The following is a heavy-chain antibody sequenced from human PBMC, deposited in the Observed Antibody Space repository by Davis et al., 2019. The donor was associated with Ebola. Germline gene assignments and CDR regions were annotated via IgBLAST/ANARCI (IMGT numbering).Heavy chain of an antibody. Sequence: SVKVSCKASGGTFSSYAISWVRQAPGQGLEWMGGIIPVFARANYAPKFQDRVTITRDRSMSTAYMELSSLRSEDTAMYYCATTSSGYSSGWYPWGQGTLVTVSS. CDR2: IIPVFARA. V-gene: IGHV1-69*05. J-gene: IGHJ5*02. CDR1: GGTFSSYA. CDR3: ATTSSGYSSGWYP. D-gene: IGHD6-19*01.